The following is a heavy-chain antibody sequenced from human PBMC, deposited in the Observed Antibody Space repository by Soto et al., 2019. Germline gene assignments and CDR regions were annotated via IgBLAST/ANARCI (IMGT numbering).Heavy chain of an antibody. V-gene: IGHV5-51*01. D-gene: IGHD6-13*01. Sequence: GESLKISCKGSGYSFTSYWIGWVRQMPGKGLEWMGIIYPGDSDTRYSPSFQGQVTISADKSITTAYLQWSTLEASDTAMYYCARRHRSSCEYYFDYWGQGTLVTVSS. J-gene: IGHJ4*02. CDR3: ARRHRSSCEYYFDY. CDR2: IYPGDSDT. CDR1: GYSFTSYW.